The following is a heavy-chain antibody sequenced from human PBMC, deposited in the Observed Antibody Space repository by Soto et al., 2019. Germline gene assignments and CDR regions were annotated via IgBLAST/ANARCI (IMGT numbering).Heavy chain of an antibody. Sequence: PGESLKISCKGSGYSFTSYWIGWVRQMPGKGLEWMGIIYPGDSDTRYSPSFQGQVTISADKSISTAYLQWSSLKASDTAMYYCARLRVAVAGYYYGMDVWGQGTTVTVSS. CDR2: IYPGDSDT. CDR1: GYSFTSYW. J-gene: IGHJ6*02. D-gene: IGHD6-19*01. CDR3: ARLRVAVAGYYYGMDV. V-gene: IGHV5-51*01.